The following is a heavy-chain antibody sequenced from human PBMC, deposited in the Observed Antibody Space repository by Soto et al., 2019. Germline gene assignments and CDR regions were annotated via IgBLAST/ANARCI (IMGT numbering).Heavy chain of an antibody. V-gene: IGHV3-23*01. D-gene: IGHD4-17*01. CDR1: GFTFSSYA. Sequence: EVQLLESGGGLVQPGGSLRLSCAASGFTFSSYAMNWVRQAPGKGLEWVSVISGSGGSTYYADGVKGRFTISRDNSKNTLYLQMDLRRAEDTAVYYCAKRTVGWYFDLWGRGTLVTVSS. J-gene: IGHJ2*01. CDR3: AKRTVGWYFDL. CDR2: ISGSGGST.